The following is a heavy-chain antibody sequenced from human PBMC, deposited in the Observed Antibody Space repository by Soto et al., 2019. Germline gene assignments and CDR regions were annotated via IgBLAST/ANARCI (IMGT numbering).Heavy chain of an antibody. CDR3: AKKGLGSLATYCSTGDCHYAFDI. Sequence: EVQLLESGGGLVQPGGSLRLSCAASGFTFGNYAMIWVRQAPGKGLEWVSTISGGGDGTYYADSVRCRFTSSRENSRNTVYLQMNSLRGDDTAVYYCAKKGLGSLATYCSTGDCHYAFDIWGQGTMVTVSS. V-gene: IGHV3-23*01. J-gene: IGHJ3*02. CDR1: GFTFGNYA. D-gene: IGHD2-15*01. CDR2: ISGGGDGT.